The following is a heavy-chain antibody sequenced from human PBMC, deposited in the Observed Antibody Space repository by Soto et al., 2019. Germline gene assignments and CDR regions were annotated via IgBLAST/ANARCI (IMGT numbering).Heavy chain of an antibody. CDR1: GFTFSSYA. D-gene: IGHD1-26*01. Sequence: GGSLRLSCAASGFTFSSYAMSWVRQAPGKGLEWVSAISGSGGSTYYADSVKGRFTISRDNSKNTLYLQMNSLRAEDTAVYYCAKVLRPEWELLKDYFDYWGQGTLVTVSS. V-gene: IGHV3-23*01. J-gene: IGHJ4*02. CDR3: AKVLRPEWELLKDYFDY. CDR2: ISGSGGST.